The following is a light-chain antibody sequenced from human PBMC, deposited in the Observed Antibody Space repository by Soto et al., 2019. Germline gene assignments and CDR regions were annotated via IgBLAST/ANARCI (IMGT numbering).Light chain of an antibody. CDR1: QSVSSN. Sequence: EIVLTQSPGTLSLSPGERATLSCRASQSVSSNLAWYQQKPGQAPRLLIYGASTRATGIPASFSGSGSGTEFTLTISSLQSEDFAVYYCQQDYNLPPTFGQGTKVDIK. CDR3: QQDYNLPPT. J-gene: IGKJ1*01. V-gene: IGKV3-15*01. CDR2: GAS.